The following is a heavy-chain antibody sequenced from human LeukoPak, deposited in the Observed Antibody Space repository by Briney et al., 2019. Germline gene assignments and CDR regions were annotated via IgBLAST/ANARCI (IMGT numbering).Heavy chain of an antibody. D-gene: IGHD3-10*01. V-gene: IGHV3-48*04. CDR1: GFTFSSYS. CDR3: ATGSYYYGSGSY. Sequence: AGGSLRLSCAASGFTFSSYSMNWVRQAPGKGLEWVSYISSSGSTIYYADSVKGRFTISRDNAKNSLYLQMNSLRAEDTAVYYCATGSYYYGSGSYWGQGTLVTVSS. CDR2: ISSSGSTI. J-gene: IGHJ4*02.